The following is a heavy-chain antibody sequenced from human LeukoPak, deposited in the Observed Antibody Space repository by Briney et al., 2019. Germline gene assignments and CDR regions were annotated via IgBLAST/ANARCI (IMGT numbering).Heavy chain of an antibody. D-gene: IGHD2-2*02. CDR2: ISGSGGST. V-gene: IGHV3-23*01. J-gene: IGHJ4*02. Sequence: GGSLRLSCAASGFTFSSYAMSWVRQAPGKGLEWVSVISGSGGSTYYADSVKGRFTIPRDNSKNTLYLQMNSLRAEDTAVYYCAKTDCTSSSCYTIDSWGQGTLVTVSS. CDR1: GFTFSSYA. CDR3: AKTDCTSSSCYTIDS.